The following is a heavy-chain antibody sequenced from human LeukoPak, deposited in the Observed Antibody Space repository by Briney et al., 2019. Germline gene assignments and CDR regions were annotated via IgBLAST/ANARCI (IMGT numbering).Heavy chain of an antibody. Sequence: GGSLRLSCTASGFTFSGYSMNWIRQAPGKGLEWVSSFGTRSTSIYHAGTVKGRFAISRDNAKNSLYLQMNSLRAEDTALYYCAREVSEGFDFWGQGTLVTVSS. V-gene: IGHV3-21*01. D-gene: IGHD3-22*01. CDR2: FGTRSTSI. CDR1: GFTFSGYS. J-gene: IGHJ4*02. CDR3: AREVSEGFDF.